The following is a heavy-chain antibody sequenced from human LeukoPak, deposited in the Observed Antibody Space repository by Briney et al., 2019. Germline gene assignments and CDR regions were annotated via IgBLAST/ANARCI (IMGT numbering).Heavy chain of an antibody. Sequence: PGGSLRLSCAASGFALSSHWMTWVRQAPGKGLEWVSSIYSAGATHYAESVKSRFTISRDNSKNTLYLQMNSLRAEDMALYYCSRIEWERLGRAFDIWGQGTMVTVSS. D-gene: IGHD1-26*01. CDR2: IYSAGAT. J-gene: IGHJ3*02. CDR3: SRIEWERLGRAFDI. CDR1: GFALSSHW. V-gene: IGHV3-53*01.